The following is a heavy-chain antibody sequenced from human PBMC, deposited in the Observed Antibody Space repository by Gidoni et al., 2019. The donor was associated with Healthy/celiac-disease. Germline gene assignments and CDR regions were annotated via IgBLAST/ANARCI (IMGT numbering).Heavy chain of an antibody. J-gene: IGHJ3*02. Sequence: QVQLVQSGAEVKKPGASVKVSCKASGYTFTSYDINWVRQATGQGLEWMGWMNPNSGNTGYAQKFQGRVTMTRNTSISTAYMELSSLRSEDTAVYYCARGSLESGDYVYDAFDIWGQGTMVTVSS. D-gene: IGHD4-17*01. CDR3: ARGSLESGDYVYDAFDI. CDR2: MNPNSGNT. CDR1: GYTFTSYD. V-gene: IGHV1-8*01.